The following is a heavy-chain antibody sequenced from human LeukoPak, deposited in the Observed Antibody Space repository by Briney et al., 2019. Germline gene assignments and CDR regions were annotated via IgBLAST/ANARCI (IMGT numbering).Heavy chain of an antibody. J-gene: IGHJ1*01. CDR2: ISWNSGSI. Sequence: PGGSLRLSCAASGFTFDDYAMHWVRQAPGKGLEWVSGISWNSGSIGYADSVKGRFTISRDNAKNSLYLQMNSLRAEDTALYYCAKGHYDNGVFQHWGQGTLVTVSS. CDR3: AKGHYDNGVFQH. CDR1: GFTFDDYA. D-gene: IGHD3-22*01. V-gene: IGHV3-9*01.